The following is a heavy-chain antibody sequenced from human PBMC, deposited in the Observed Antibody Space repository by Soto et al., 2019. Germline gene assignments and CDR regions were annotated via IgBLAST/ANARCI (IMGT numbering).Heavy chain of an antibody. CDR3: ASRTVTTTGGFDY. J-gene: IGHJ4*02. CDR1: GGSFSGYY. CDR2: INHSGST. D-gene: IGHD4-17*01. Sequence: PSETLSLTCAVYGGSFSGYYWSWIRQPPGKGLEWIGEINHSGSTNYNPSLKSRVTISVDTSKNQFSLKLSSVTAADTAVYYCASRTVTTTGGFDYWGQGTLVTVSS. V-gene: IGHV4-34*01.